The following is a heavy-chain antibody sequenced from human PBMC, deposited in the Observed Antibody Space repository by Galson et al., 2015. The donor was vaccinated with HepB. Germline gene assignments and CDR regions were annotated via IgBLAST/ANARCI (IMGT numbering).Heavy chain of an antibody. CDR2: IDPSDSYT. CDR1: GYSFTSYW. J-gene: IGHJ6*03. V-gene: IGHV5-10-1*01. D-gene: IGHD6-13*01. CDR3: ARRSGVIAAAGTKYYYYYYMDV. Sequence: QSGAEVKKPGESLRISCKGSGYSFTSYWISWVRQMPGKGLEWMGRIDPSDSYTNYSPSFQGHVTISADKSISTAYLQWSSLKASDTAMYYCARRSGVIAAAGTKYYYYYYMDVWGKGTTVTVSS.